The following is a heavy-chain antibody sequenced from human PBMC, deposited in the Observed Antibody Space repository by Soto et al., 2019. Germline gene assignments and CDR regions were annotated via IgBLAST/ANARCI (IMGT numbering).Heavy chain of an antibody. D-gene: IGHD3-10*01. CDR3: TTDGSLLWFGESPYGMDV. V-gene: IGHV3-15*07. CDR1: GFTFSNAW. J-gene: IGHJ6*02. CDR2: IKSKTDGGTT. Sequence: PGGSLRLSCAASGFTFSNAWMNWVRQAPGKGLEWVGRIKSKTDGGTTDYAAPVKGRFTISRDDSKNTLYLQMNSLKTEDTAVYYCTTDGSLLWFGESPYGMDVWGQGTTVTVSS.